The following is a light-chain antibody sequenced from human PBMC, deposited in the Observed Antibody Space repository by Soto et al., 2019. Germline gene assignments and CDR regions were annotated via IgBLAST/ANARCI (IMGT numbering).Light chain of an antibody. Sequence: EVVLAQYPGTLSLSPGERATLSCRASQSVSSSQLDWFQQKPGQAPRLLIYAASWRAAGIPDRFSGSGSGTDFTLTISRLEPADFAVYYCQQYASAPHTFGGGTKVEIK. J-gene: IGKJ4*01. V-gene: IGKV3-20*01. CDR2: AAS. CDR1: QSVSSSQ. CDR3: QQYASAPHT.